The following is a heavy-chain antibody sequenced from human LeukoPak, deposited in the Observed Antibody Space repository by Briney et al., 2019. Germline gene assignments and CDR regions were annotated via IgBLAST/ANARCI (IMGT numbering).Heavy chain of an antibody. CDR2: IYYSGST. V-gene: IGHV4-39*01. Sequence: TSETLSLTWTVSGGSISSSSYYWGWIRQPPGKGLEWIGSIYYSGSTYYNPSLESRVTISVDTSKNQFSLKLSSVTAADTAVYYCARGRDGYGDWGQGTLVTVSS. D-gene: IGHD5-24*01. CDR1: GGSISSSSYY. J-gene: IGHJ4*02. CDR3: ARGRDGYGD.